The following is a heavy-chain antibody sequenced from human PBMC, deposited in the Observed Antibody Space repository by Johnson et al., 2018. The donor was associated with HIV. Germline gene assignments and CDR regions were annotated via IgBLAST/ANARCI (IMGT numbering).Heavy chain of an antibody. Sequence: VQLVESRGVLVQPGGSLRLSCAASGFTVSSNEMSWVRQAPGKGLEWVSSISGGSTYYADSRKGRFTISRDNSKNTLYLQMNGLRAEDTAVYYCARASTTVTTGDDAFDIWGLGTMVTVSS. CDR1: GFTVSSNE. CDR2: ISGGST. CDR3: ARASTTVTTGDDAFDI. V-gene: IGHV3-38-3*01. J-gene: IGHJ3*02. D-gene: IGHD4-17*01.